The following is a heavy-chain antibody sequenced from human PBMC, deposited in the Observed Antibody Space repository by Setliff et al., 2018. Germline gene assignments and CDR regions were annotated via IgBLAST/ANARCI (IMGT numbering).Heavy chain of an antibody. CDR2: ISGSGGST. CDR3: AKDSSSSWSFDY. D-gene: IGHD6-13*01. V-gene: IGHV3-23*01. CDR1: GYTFSSYA. Sequence: GALRLSCAASGYTFSSYAMSWVRQAPGKGLEWVSAISGSGGSTYYADSVKGRFTISRDNSKNTLYLQMNSLRAEDTAVYYCAKDSSSSWSFDYWGQGTLVTVSS. J-gene: IGHJ4*02.